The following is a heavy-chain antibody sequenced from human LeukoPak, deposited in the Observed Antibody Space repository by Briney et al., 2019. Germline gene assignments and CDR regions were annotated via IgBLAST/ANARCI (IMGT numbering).Heavy chain of an antibody. V-gene: IGHV3-30*01. CDR2: ISYDGSNK. Sequence: GQSLTLSCAPSGVARRGGDVRRSRQAPGNEQEWVAVISYDGSNKYYADSVKGRFTISRDNSKNTLYLQMNSLRAEDTAVYYCARARVVATWVGVMIYWGQGTRVTVSS. D-gene: IGHD5-12*01. J-gene: IGHJ4*02. CDR1: GVARRGGD. CDR3: ARARVVATWVGVMIY.